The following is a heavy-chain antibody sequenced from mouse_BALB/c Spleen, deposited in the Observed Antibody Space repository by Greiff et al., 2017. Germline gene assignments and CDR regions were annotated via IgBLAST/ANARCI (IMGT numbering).Heavy chain of an antibody. CDR2: ISSGSSTI. CDR3: ARYLYFDY. Sequence: DVMLVESGGGLVQPGGSRKLSCAASGFTFSSFGMHWVRQAPEKGLEWVAYISSGSSTIYYADTVKGRFTISRDNPKNTLFLQMTSLRSEDTAMYYCARYLYFDYWGQGTTLTVSS. D-gene: IGHD5-1*01. J-gene: IGHJ2*01. V-gene: IGHV5-17*02. CDR1: GFTFSSFG.